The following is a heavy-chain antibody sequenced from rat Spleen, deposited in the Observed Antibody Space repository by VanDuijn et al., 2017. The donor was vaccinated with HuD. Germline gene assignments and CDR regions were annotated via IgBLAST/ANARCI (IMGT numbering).Heavy chain of an antibody. Sequence: EVQLQESGPGLVKPSQSLSLTCSVTGYSITSSYRWNWIRKFPGNKLEWMGYINSAGSTNYNPSLKSRISITRDTSKNQFFLQVNSVTTEDTATYYCARNEEGGDWFAYWGQGTLVTVSS. D-gene: IGHD1-11*01. V-gene: IGHV3-3*01. CDR1: GYSITSSYR. CDR3: ARNEEGGDWFAY. J-gene: IGHJ3*01. CDR2: INSAGST.